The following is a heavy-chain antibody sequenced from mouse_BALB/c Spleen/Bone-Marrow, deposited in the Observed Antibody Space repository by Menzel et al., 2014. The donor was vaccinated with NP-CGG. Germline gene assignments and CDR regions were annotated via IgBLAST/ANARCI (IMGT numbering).Heavy chain of an antibody. J-gene: IGHJ4*01. V-gene: IGHV1S34*01. D-gene: IGHD2-4*01. CDR2: ISCYNGAT. CDR1: GYSFTGYY. Sequence: LVKTGASVKISCKASGYSFTGYYMHWVKQSHGKSLEWIGYISCYNGATRYNQKFKGKATFTVDTSSSTAHMQFNSLTPEDSAVYFCARGGTMISTDAMDYWGQGTSVTVSP. CDR3: ARGGTMISTDAMDY.